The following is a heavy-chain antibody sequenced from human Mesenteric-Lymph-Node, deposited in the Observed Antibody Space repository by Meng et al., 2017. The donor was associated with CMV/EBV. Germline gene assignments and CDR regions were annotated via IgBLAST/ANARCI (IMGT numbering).Heavy chain of an antibody. V-gene: IGHV1-2*02. CDR3: ARAHYDILTGYSDYFDY. J-gene: IGHJ4*02. Sequence: ASVKVSCKASGYTFTSYAMNWVRQAPGQGLEWMGSINPKNGGTNYAQKFQGRVTMTRYTSITTAYMELSRLRSDDTAVYFCARAHYDILTGYSDYFDYWGQGTLVTVSS. D-gene: IGHD3-9*01. CDR1: GYTFTSYA. CDR2: INPKNGGT.